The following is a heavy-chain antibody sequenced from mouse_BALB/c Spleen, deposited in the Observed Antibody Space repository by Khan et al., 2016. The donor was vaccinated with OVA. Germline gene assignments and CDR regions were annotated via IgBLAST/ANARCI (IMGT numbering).Heavy chain of an antibody. CDR2: ISYSGNT. D-gene: IGHD1-1*01. Sequence: EVELVESGPGLVKPSQSLSLTCTVTGYSIASDYAWNWIRQFPGNKLEWMGFISYSGNTNYNPSLKSRISITRETSKNQFFLQLNSVNSEDTATYYCARVYGGDFDYWGQGTTLTVSS. J-gene: IGHJ2*01. V-gene: IGHV3-2*02. CDR3: ARVYGGDFDY. CDR1: GYSIASDYA.